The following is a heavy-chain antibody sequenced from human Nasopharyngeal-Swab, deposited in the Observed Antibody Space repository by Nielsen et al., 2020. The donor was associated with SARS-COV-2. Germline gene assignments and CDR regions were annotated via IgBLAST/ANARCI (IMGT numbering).Heavy chain of an antibody. CDR2: IGTAGDT. CDR3: AKEEPVYSSGPYDY. Sequence: GESLKISCAASGFTFSSYDMHWVRQATGKGLEWVSAIGTAGDTYYPGSVKGRFTISRENAKNSLYLQMNSLRAEDTAVYYCAKEEPVYSSGPYDYWGQGTLVTVSS. J-gene: IGHJ4*02. CDR1: GFTFSSYD. V-gene: IGHV3-13*01. D-gene: IGHD6-19*01.